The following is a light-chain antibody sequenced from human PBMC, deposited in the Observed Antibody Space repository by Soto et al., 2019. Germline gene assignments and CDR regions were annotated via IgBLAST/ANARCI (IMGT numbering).Light chain of an antibody. Sequence: IQLTQSPSTLSASAGDRVTITCRVSQTLNGWLAWYQHKPGNAPKLLIFKASNLPSGVPSRFSGSGSGTEFTLTISSLQPDDSATYYCQQYNNYAFNFGPGTKVEIK. CDR2: KAS. V-gene: IGKV1-5*03. CDR1: QTLNGW. J-gene: IGKJ3*01. CDR3: QQYNNYAFN.